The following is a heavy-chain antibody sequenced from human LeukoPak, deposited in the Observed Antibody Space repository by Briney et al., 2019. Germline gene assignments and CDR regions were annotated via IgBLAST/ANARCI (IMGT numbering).Heavy chain of an antibody. CDR1: GESLNSFY. D-gene: IGHD2-15*01. CDR2: IYESVTT. CDR3: ARGAWATRLAS. Sequence: SETLSLTCAVYGESLNSFYWSWVRQPPGEGLEWIGEIYESVTTKYNPSLKSRVAISMVPSKQQFSLRLSSVTAADTAVYYCARGAWATRLASWGLGTPVIVSS. V-gene: IGHV4-34*01. J-gene: IGHJ4*02.